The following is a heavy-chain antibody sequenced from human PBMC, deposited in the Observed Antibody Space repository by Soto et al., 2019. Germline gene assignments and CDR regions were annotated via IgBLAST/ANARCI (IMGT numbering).Heavy chain of an antibody. CDR3: ARHELVLVATIDY. J-gene: IGHJ4*02. CDR1: GGSISSSSYY. V-gene: IGHV4-39*01. CDR2: IFYSGRT. Sequence: PPETLSLTCTVSGGSISSSSYYLGWLRQPPGKGLEWIGSIFYSGRTYYNPSLNSRVTISVDTSKNQFSLKLSSVTAANTAVYYCARHELVLVATIDYWGQGTLVTVSS. D-gene: IGHD5-12*01.